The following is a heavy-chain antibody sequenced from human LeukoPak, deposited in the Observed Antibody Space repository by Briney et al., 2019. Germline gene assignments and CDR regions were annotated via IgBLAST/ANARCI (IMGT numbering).Heavy chain of an antibody. J-gene: IGHJ4*02. D-gene: IGHD1-26*01. V-gene: IGHV3-23*01. Sequence: GESLRLSCAASGFTFSTYALIWVRQAPGKGLEWVSAISVTGGSTFYADSVRGRLTISKDNSKNTLYLQMSSLRAEDTAVYYCARASSGSYRLDYWGQGTLVTVSS. CDR2: ISVTGGST. CDR3: ARASSGSYRLDY. CDR1: GFTFSTYA.